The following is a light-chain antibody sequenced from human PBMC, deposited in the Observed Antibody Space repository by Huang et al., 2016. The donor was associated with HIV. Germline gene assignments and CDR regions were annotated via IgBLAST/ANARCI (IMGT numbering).Light chain of an antibody. V-gene: IGKV1-39*01. J-gene: IGKJ4*01. CDR1: QHISSY. CDR2: AAS. CDR3: QQSYSSPLT. Sequence: DIQMTQSPSSLSASVGDRVTINCRASQHISSYLTWYQHKPGKAPNLLIYAASSLQSGVPSRFSGSGAGTDFTLTISSLQPEDFATYYCQQSYSSPLTFGGGTKVEIK.